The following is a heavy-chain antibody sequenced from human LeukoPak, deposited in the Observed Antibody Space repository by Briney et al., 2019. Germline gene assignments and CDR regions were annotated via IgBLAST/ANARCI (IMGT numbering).Heavy chain of an antibody. CDR2: IYYSGSS. J-gene: IGHJ4*02. Sequence: PGGSLRLSCAASGFIFSDYYMSWIRQPPGKGLEWIGNIYYSGSSYYNPSLKSRVTISVDTSKNQFSLKLSSVTAADTAVYYCARAVGGDGSGSLWGPGTLVTVSS. V-gene: IGHV4-38-2*01. CDR1: GFIFSDYY. D-gene: IGHD3-10*01. CDR3: ARAVGGDGSGSL.